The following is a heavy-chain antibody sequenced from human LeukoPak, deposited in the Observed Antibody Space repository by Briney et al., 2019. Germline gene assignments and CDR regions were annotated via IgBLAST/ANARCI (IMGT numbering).Heavy chain of an antibody. V-gene: IGHV4-39*02. CDR1: GGYMSSITYS. CDR2: MSYSGST. Sequence: PSETLSLTCIVSGGYMSSITYSWGWIRQPPGKGLEWVGSMSYSGSTYYNPSLKSRVTISVDTSKNHFSLRLSSVTAADTAVYYCARDRIYGSGSDHFDYWGQGTLVTVSS. J-gene: IGHJ4*02. CDR3: ARDRIYGSGSDHFDY. D-gene: IGHD3-10*01.